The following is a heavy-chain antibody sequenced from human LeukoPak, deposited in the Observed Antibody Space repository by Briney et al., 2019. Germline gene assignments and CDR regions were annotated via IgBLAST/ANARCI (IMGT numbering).Heavy chain of an antibody. CDR2: IWYDESAT. V-gene: IGHV3-30*02. Sequence: GGSQRLSCVASGLIFSTCGMHWVRQAPGKGLEWLTHIWYDESATYYADSVKCRFTISRENSKNTLYLQMNSLRGEDTAVYYCAKQMMERQQYYYMDVWGKGTSVTVSS. D-gene: IGHD6-13*01. CDR1: GLIFSTCG. CDR3: AKQMMERQQYYYMDV. J-gene: IGHJ6*03.